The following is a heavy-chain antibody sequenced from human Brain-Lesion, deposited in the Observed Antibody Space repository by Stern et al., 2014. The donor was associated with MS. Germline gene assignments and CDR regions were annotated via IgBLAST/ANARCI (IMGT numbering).Heavy chain of an antibody. CDR2: IHYSGST. V-gene: IGHV4-59*01. CDR3: ARVGGYRGYERYSLVDYYYGMDV. D-gene: IGHD5-12*01. J-gene: IGHJ6*02. Sequence: VQLVQSGPGLVKPSETLSLTCTVSGGSFNHYYWSWVRQPPGKGLELIGYIHYSGSTNYNPSLQSRVTISLDTSKNQFSLELSTVTTADTAVYFCARVGGYRGYERYSLVDYYYGMDVWGQGTTVAVSS. CDR1: GGSFNHYY.